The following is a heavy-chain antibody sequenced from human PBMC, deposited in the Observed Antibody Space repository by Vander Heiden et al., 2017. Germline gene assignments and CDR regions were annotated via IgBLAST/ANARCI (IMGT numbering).Heavy chain of an antibody. Sequence: EVQLVESGGGLVKPGVSLRLSSAASGFAFSTYTMKWVRQAPGKGLEWVSSISSTSTYIYYADSVKGRFTISRDNARNSLYLQMNSLRAEDTAVYYCARVYDSSGYSPPFGYWGQGTLVTVSS. CDR1: GFAFSTYT. D-gene: IGHD3-22*01. CDR2: ISSTSTYI. V-gene: IGHV3-21*01. J-gene: IGHJ4*02. CDR3: ARVYDSSGYSPPFGY.